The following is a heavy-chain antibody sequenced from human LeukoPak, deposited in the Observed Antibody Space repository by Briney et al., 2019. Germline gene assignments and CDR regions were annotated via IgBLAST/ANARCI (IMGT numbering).Heavy chain of an antibody. CDR2: ISSDGRDE. J-gene: IGHJ4*02. D-gene: IGHD5-18*01. Sequence: GGSLRLFCAPSGFTFSSYSMHWVRQAPGKGVGGVALISSDGRDEYYADSVKGRFTISRDNSKNTLYLEMNSLRAEDTAVYYCAREGQLWLIPHDYWGQGTLVTVSS. CDR1: GFTFSSYS. V-gene: IGHV3-30-3*01. CDR3: AREGQLWLIPHDY.